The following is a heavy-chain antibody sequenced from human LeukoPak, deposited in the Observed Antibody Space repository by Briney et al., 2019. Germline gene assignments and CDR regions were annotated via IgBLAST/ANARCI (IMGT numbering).Heavy chain of an antibody. CDR1: GYRFTNYW. Sequence: LGESLKIPCKGSGYRFTNYWIGWVRQMPGKGLEWMGIIYPGGSETRYSPSFQGQVTISADKSISTAYLQWSSLKASDTAMYYCARRRDLYSGSYYPFDYWGQGTLVTVSS. CDR3: ARRRDLYSGSYYPFDY. V-gene: IGHV5-51*01. D-gene: IGHD1-26*01. J-gene: IGHJ4*02. CDR2: IYPGGSET.